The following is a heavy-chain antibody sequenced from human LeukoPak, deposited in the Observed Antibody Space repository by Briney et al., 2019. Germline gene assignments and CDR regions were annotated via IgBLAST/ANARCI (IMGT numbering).Heavy chain of an antibody. CDR2: IYHSGTT. CDR1: GGPFSGYY. Sequence: SETLSLTCAVYGGPFSGYYWSWIRQPPGKGLEWIGSIYHSGTTYYNSSLKSRVTISVDTSKNQFSLKLSSVTAADTAVFYCARHYRGPTSSVDYWGQGTLVTVSS. D-gene: IGHD3-10*01. J-gene: IGHJ4*02. CDR3: ARHYRGPTSSVDY. V-gene: IGHV4-34*01.